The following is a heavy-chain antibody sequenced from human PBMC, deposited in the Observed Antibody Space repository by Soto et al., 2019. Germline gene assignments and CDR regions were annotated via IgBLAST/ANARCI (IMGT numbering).Heavy chain of an antibody. CDR3: ARXGRHCSSTSCYNYGMDV. Sequence: PGESLKISCKGSGYSFTIYWISWVRQMPGKGLEWMGRIDPSDSYTNYSPSFQGHVTISADKSISTAYLQWSSLKASDTAMYYCARXGRHCSSTSCYNYGMDVWGQGTTVTVSS. CDR2: IDPSDSYT. D-gene: IGHD2-2*02. V-gene: IGHV5-10-1*01. J-gene: IGHJ6*02. CDR1: GYSFTIYW.